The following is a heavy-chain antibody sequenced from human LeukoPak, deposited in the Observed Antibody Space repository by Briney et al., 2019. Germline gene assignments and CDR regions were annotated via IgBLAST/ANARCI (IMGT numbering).Heavy chain of an antibody. Sequence: PGGSLRLSCAASGFTFSSYAMSWVRQAPGKGLELFSAISGSGGSTYYADSVKGRFTISRDNSKNTLYLQMNSLRAEDTAVYYCAKGRGIAARPDYFDYWGQGTLVTVSS. CDR2: ISGSGGST. V-gene: IGHV3-23*01. D-gene: IGHD6-6*01. J-gene: IGHJ4*02. CDR1: GFTFSSYA. CDR3: AKGRGIAARPDYFDY.